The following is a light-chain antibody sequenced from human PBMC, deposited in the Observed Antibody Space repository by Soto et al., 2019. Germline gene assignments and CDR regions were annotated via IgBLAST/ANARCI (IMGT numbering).Light chain of an antibody. Sequence: QSALTQPASVSGSPGQSITISCTGTSSDVGGYNYVSWYQQHPGKAPKLMIYKVSNRPSGVSNRFSGSKSGNTASLTISGLQAEDEADYYCSSYTGSNTPVVFGGGTKLTVL. J-gene: IGLJ3*02. CDR3: SSYTGSNTPVV. V-gene: IGLV2-14*01. CDR1: SSDVGGYNY. CDR2: KVS.